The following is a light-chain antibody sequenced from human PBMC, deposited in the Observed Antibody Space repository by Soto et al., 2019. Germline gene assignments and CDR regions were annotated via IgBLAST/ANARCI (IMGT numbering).Light chain of an antibody. Sequence: QLVLTQSPSASASLGASVKLTCTLSSGHSNFAIAWHQQQPEKGPRYLMKLNSDGSHIKGDGIPDRFSGSSSGAERYLTIASLQSEYEADYYCQTWGTGSVVFGGGTKLTVL. CDR1: SGHSNFA. J-gene: IGLJ3*02. CDR3: QTWGTGSVV. V-gene: IGLV4-69*01. CDR2: LNSDGSH.